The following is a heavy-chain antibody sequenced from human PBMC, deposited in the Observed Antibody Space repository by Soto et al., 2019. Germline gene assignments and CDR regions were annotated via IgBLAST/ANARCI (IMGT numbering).Heavy chain of an antibody. CDR2: IYPGGSDT. CDR1: GYSFTSYW. Sequence: PGESLKISCKGSGYSFTSYWIGWVRQMPGKGLEWMGIIYPGGSDTRYSPSFQGQVTISADKSISTAYLQWSTLEASDTAIYYCARHVVPAATIDYWGQGTLVTVSS. D-gene: IGHD2-2*01. V-gene: IGHV5-51*01. CDR3: ARHVVPAATIDY. J-gene: IGHJ4*02.